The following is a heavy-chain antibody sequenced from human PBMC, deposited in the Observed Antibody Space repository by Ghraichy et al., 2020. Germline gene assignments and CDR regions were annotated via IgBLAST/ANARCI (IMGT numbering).Heavy chain of an antibody. V-gene: IGHV4-34*01. CDR3: ARASDRITIFGVAYGRGYFDY. Sequence: SQTLSLTCAVYGGSFSGYYWSWIRQPPGKGLEWIGEINHSGSTNYNPSLKSRVTISVDTSKNQFSLNLSSVTAADTAVYYCARASDRITIFGVAYGRGYFDYWGQGTLVTVSS. J-gene: IGHJ4*02. CDR2: INHSGST. CDR1: GGSFSGYY. D-gene: IGHD3-3*01.